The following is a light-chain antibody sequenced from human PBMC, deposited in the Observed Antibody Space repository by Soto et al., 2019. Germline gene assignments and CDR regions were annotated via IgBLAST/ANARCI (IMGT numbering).Light chain of an antibody. V-gene: IGKV4-1*01. CDR1: QSVLYSSNNKNY. Sequence: DIVMTQSPDSLPVSLGERATINCKSSQSVLYSSNNKNYLAWYQQKPGQPPKLLIYWASIRASGVPDRFSGSGPGTDFTLTISSLQAEDVAVYYCQHYYTTPRTFGQGTRLEIK. CDR2: WAS. J-gene: IGKJ2*02. CDR3: QHYYTTPRT.